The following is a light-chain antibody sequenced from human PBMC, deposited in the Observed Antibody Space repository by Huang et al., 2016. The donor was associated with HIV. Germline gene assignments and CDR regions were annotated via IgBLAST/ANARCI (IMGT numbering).Light chain of an antibody. CDR1: QSLLYKSNNKNY. CDR3: QQSYGHNPT. V-gene: IGKV4-1*01. Sequence: IVMTQSPSSLSVSLGGRATINCKASQSLLYKSNNKNYLAWYQQKPGLPPKLFMYGSATRESTVPDRFSGSGSGTNFTITINNCQLEDVAVYYCQQSYGHNPTFGQGTKVEVK. CDR2: GSA. J-gene: IGKJ1*01.